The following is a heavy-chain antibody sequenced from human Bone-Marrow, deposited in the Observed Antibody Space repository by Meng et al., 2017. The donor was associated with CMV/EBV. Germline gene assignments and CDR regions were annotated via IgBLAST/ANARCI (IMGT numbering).Heavy chain of an antibody. CDR1: GGTFSSYA. V-gene: IGHV1-69*10. Sequence: SVKVSCKASGGTFSSYAISWVRQAPGQGLEWMGGIIPILGIANYAQKFQGRVTMTRDTSISTAYMELSRLRSDDTAVYYCARVYYYGSGDYWGQGTLVTVSS. CDR2: IIPILGIA. J-gene: IGHJ4*02. D-gene: IGHD3-10*01. CDR3: ARVYYYGSGDY.